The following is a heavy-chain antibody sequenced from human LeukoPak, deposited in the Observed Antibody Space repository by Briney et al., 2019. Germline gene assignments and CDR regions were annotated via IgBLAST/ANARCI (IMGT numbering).Heavy chain of an antibody. CDR1: GYTFTTYG. CDR3: ARDRPGDEAFDI. V-gene: IGHV1-18*01. J-gene: IGHJ3*02. Sequence: ASVNVSCKAFGYTFTTYGVSWVRQAPGQGLEWMGWIDAYSGNTNYVQRFQGRVTMTTDTSTSTAYMELRSLRSDDTAVYYCARDRPGDEAFDIWGQGTTVTVSS. D-gene: IGHD3-10*01. CDR2: IDAYSGNT.